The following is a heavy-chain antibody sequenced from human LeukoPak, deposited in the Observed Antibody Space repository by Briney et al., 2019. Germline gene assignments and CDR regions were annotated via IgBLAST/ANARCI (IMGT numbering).Heavy chain of an antibody. V-gene: IGHV3-30*02. J-gene: IGHJ4*02. CDR1: GFAFSSYG. D-gene: IGHD6-6*01. Sequence: PGGSLRLSCAASGFAFSSYGMHWVRQAPGKGLEWVAFIRYDGSNKYYADSVKGRFTISRDNSKNTLYLQMNSLRAEDTAVYYCAKVRTPYSSSSDDFDYWGQGTLVTVSS. CDR3: AKVRTPYSSSSDDFDY. CDR2: IRYDGSNK.